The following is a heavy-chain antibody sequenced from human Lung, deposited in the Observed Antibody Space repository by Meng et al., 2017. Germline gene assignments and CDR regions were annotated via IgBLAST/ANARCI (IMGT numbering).Heavy chain of an antibody. CDR1: GFSFGNYA. Sequence: EVHLVESGGDVAQPGGSLRLPCVGSGFSFGNYAMGWVRQAPGKGLDWVSGINDNGGDKTYSDSAEGRFTISRDNSKNTVHLHMRSLRVEDTGVYYCAKGPGGYDPGNYDYWGKGTLVTVSS. V-gene: IGHV3-23*04. J-gene: IGHJ4*02. CDR3: AKGPGGYDPGNYDY. D-gene: IGHD5-12*01. CDR2: INDNGGDK.